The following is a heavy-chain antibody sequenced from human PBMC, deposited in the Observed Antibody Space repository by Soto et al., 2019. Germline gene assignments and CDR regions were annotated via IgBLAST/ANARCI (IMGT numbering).Heavy chain of an antibody. J-gene: IGHJ4*02. V-gene: IGHV3-30-3*01. D-gene: IGHD5-12*01. CDR1: GFTFSSYA. Sequence: GGSLRLSCAASGFTFSSYAMHWVRQAPGKGLEWVAVISYDGSNKYYADSVKGRFTISRDNSKNTLYLQMNSLRAEDTAVYYCAREGDPERDGYNRFDYWGQGTLVTVSS. CDR2: ISYDGSNK. CDR3: AREGDPERDGYNRFDY.